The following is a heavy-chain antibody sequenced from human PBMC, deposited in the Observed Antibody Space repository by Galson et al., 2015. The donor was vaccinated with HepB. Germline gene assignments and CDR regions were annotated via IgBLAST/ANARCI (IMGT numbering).Heavy chain of an antibody. CDR1: GFPLSTSGVG. CDR3: AHSCFNSSWRTPQN. J-gene: IGHJ1*01. Sequence: PPLVRPTHTLTLTCTFAGFPLSTSGVGVCWIRQPPGKALEWLALTYWDDDKLYSPSLKSRLTITKDTSKNQVVLTMTNMDPVDTATYYCAHSCFNSSWRTPQNWGQGTLVTVSS. CDR2: TYWDDDK. V-gene: IGHV2-5*02. D-gene: IGHD6-13*01.